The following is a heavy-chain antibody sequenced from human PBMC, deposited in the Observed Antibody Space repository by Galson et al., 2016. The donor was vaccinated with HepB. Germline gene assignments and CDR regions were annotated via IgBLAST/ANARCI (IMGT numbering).Heavy chain of an antibody. CDR2: ISWNSAYV. CDR3: ARVGRDYRTYSYSGPSYAMDV. Sequence: SLRLSCAAPGFAFDIYAIHWVRQAPGKGLEWVSGISWNSAYVGYADSVKGRVTIARDNAKNSLYLQMNSLRDEDTALYYCARVGRDYRTYSYSGPSYAMDVWGQGTTVTVSS. CDR1: GFAFDIYA. J-gene: IGHJ6*02. D-gene: IGHD5-18*01. V-gene: IGHV3-9*01.